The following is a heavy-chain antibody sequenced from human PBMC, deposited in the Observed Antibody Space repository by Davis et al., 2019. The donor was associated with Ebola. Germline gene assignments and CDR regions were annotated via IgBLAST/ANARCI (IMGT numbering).Heavy chain of an antibody. D-gene: IGHD7-27*01. J-gene: IGHJ4*02. V-gene: IGHV3-33*01. CDR1: GFTFSSYG. Sequence: GESLKISCAASGFTFSSYGMHWVRQAPGKGLEWVAVIWYDGSNKYYADSVKGRFTISRDNSKNTLYLQMNSLRAEDTAVYYCARGLMKLGPFGYWGRGTLVTVSS. CDR3: ARGLMKLGPFGY. CDR2: IWYDGSNK.